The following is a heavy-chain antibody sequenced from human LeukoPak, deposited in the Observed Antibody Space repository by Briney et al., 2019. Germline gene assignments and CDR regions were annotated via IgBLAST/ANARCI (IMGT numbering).Heavy chain of an antibody. CDR2: IWYDGSNK. V-gene: IGHV3-30*02. Sequence: PGGSLRLSCAASGFTFSSYGMHWVRQAPGKGLEWVAVIWYDGSNKYYADSVKGRFTISRDNSKNTLYLQMNSLRAEDTAVYYCAKTYYDSSGDAFDIWGQGTMVTVSS. D-gene: IGHD3-22*01. J-gene: IGHJ3*02. CDR1: GFTFSSYG. CDR3: AKTYYDSSGDAFDI.